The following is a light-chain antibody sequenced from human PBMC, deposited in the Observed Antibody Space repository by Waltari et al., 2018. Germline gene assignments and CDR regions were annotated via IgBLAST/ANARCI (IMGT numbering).Light chain of an antibody. Sequence: QSALTQPASVSGSPGQPITISCPGTATDIGGYNYVSWYQQHPCKAPKLVIFDVSSRPSGISYRFSASKFGKTASRTISGLQPDDEAAYCCWSFTSSSTWVFGGGTKLTVL. CDR3: WSFTSSSTWV. CDR1: ATDIGGYNY. J-gene: IGLJ3*02. CDR2: DVS. V-gene: IGLV2-14*03.